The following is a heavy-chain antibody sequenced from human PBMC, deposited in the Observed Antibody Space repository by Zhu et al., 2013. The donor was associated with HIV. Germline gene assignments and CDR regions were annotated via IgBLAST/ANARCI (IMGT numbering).Heavy chain of an antibody. D-gene: IGHD6-25*01. CDR2: IIPIFGTA. Sequence: QVQLVQSGAEVKKTGSSVKVSCKASGGTFSTSGISWVRQAPGQGLEWMGGIIPIFGTANYAQKFQGRVTITADKSTSTAYMELSSLRSEDTAVYYCARVSRLPYYYYGMDVWGQGTTVTVSS. V-gene: IGHV1-69*06. J-gene: IGHJ6*02. CDR1: GGTFSTSG. CDR3: ARVSRLPYYYYGMDV.